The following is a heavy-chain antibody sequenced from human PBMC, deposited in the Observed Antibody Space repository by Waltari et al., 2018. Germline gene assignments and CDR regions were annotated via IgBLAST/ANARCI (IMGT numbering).Heavy chain of an antibody. D-gene: IGHD6-6*01. V-gene: IGHV3-48*03. J-gene: IGHJ3*02. CDR2: ISSSGSTI. CDR3: ASRYSSSRYFAFDI. Sequence: EVQLVESGGGLVQPGGSLRLSCAASGFTFSSYDMNWVRQAPGKGLEWVSYISSSGSTIYYADSVKGRFTISRDNAKNSLYLQMNSLRAEDTAVYYCASRYSSSRYFAFDIWGQGTMVTVSS. CDR1: GFTFSSYD.